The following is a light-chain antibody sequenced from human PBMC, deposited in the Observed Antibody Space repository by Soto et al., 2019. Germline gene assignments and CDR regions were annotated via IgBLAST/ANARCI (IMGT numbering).Light chain of an antibody. CDR1: STDVGRYNY. V-gene: IGLV2-14*01. CDR3: SSYTTSSTYV. CDR2: DVA. J-gene: IGLJ1*01. Sequence: QSVLTQPASVSGSPGQSITISCTGTSTDVGRYNYVSWYQQHPGKAPKLMIYDVANRPSGVSNRFSGSKSGITASLTISGLQDEDEADYYCSSYTTSSTYVFGTGTRSPS.